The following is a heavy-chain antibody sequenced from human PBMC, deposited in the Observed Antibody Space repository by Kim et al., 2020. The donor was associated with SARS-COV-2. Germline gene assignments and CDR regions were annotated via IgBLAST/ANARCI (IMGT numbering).Heavy chain of an antibody. CDR3: VKGAYTFDY. CDR2: ITSTGT. CDR1: GFTFDSQA. V-gene: IGHV3-23*01. Sequence: GGSLRLSCATSGFTFDSQAMSWVRQAPGEGLEWVSSITSTGTYYADSVKGRFTVSRDNSKNTVDVQMNSLRAEATAVYYCVKGAYTFDYWGQGTLVTVPS. J-gene: IGHJ4*02. D-gene: IGHD3-16*01.